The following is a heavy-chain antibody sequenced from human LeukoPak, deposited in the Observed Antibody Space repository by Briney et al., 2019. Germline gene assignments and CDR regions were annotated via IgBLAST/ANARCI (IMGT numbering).Heavy chain of an antibody. J-gene: IGHJ4*02. CDR1: GFTFSSYW. Sequence: GGSLRLSCAASGFTFSSYWMTWVRQAPGKGLEWVAHIKQDGSEKYYVDSLKGRFTISRDNAKNSLYLQMNSLRAEDTAVYCCARVKSTTSCCYFDYWGQGTLVTVSS. CDR2: IKQDGSEK. CDR3: ARVKSTTSCCYFDY. V-gene: IGHV3-7*01. D-gene: IGHD2-2*01.